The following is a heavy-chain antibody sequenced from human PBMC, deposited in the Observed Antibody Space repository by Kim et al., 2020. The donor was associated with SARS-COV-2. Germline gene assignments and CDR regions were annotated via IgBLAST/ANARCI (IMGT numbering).Heavy chain of an antibody. CDR1: GFTFSSYS. CDR2: ISSSSSYI. J-gene: IGHJ4*02. CDR3: ARGPQGYSSSWYPEDY. D-gene: IGHD6-13*01. V-gene: IGHV3-21*01. Sequence: GGSLRLSCAASGFTFSSYSMNWVRQATGKGLEWVSSISSSSSYIYYADSVKGRFTISRDNAKNSVYLQMNSLRAEDTAVYYCARGPQGYSSSWYPEDYWGQGALVTLSS.